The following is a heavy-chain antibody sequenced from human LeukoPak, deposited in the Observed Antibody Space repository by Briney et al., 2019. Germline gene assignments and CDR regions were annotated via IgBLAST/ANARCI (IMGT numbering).Heavy chain of an antibody. CDR2: IYYSGTT. J-gene: IGHJ5*02. CDR3: ARSLGANTWVGNWFDP. CDR1: GGSFSDFY. Sequence: SETLSLTCAVYGGSFSDFYWSWIRQPPGQGLEWIGSIYYSGTTYYNLSLKSRVTLSVDTSQNQFSLKLSSVTAADTAIYFCARSLGANTWVGNWFDPWGQGTLVTVSP. D-gene: IGHD3-10*01. V-gene: IGHV4-34*01.